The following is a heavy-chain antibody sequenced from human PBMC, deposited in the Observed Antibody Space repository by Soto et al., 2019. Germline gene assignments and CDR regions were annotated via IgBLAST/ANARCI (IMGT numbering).Heavy chain of an antibody. Sequence: EVQLLESGGGLVQPGGSPRLSCAASGFTFSSYAMSWVRQAPGKGLEWVSAMGSGGGTYYADSVKGRFTISRDNSKNTLYLQMNSLRAEDTAVYYCAKRDSGSPIFDYWGQGTLVTVSS. CDR2: MGSGGGT. CDR3: AKRDSGSPIFDY. V-gene: IGHV3-23*01. CDR1: GFTFSSYA. D-gene: IGHD3-10*01. J-gene: IGHJ4*02.